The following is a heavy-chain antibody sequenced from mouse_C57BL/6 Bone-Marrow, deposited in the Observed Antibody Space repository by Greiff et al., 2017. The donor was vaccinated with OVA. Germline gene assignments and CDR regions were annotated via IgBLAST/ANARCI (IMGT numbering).Heavy chain of an antibody. Sequence: EVQLVESVAELVRPGASVKLSCTASGFNIKNTYMHWVKQRPEQGLEWIGRIDPANGNTKYAPKFQGKATITADTSSNTAYLQLSSLTSEDTAIYYCASYYYGSSLWFAYWGQGTLVTVSA. CDR2: IDPANGNT. CDR1: GFNIKNTY. CDR3: ASYYYGSSLWFAY. J-gene: IGHJ3*01. V-gene: IGHV14-3*01. D-gene: IGHD1-1*01.